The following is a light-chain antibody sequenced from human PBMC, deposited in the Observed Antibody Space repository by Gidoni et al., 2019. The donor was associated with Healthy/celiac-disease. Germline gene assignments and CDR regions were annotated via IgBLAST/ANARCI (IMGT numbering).Light chain of an antibody. CDR2: GKN. J-gene: IGLJ2*01. CDR3: NSRDSSGNHLV. Sequence: SSELTQDQAVPVALGQTVRITCQGDSLRSYYASWYQQTPGQAPVLVIYGKNNRPPGTPDRFAGSSSGNTASLSITGAQAEDEADYYCNSRDSSGNHLVFGGGTKLTVL. CDR1: SLRSYY. V-gene: IGLV3-19*01.